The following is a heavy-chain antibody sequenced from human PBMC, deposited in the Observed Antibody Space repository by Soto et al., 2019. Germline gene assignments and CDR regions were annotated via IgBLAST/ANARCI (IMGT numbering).Heavy chain of an antibody. Sequence: GGSLRLSCRTSGFRFSSYGMHWVRQAPGKGLEWVSSISSSSSYIYYADSVKGRFTISRDNAKNSLYLQMNSLRAEDTAVYYCARATARYWYFDLWGRGTLVTVSS. CDR2: ISSSSSYI. CDR3: ARATARYWYFDL. D-gene: IGHD2-21*02. J-gene: IGHJ2*01. CDR1: GFRFSSYG. V-gene: IGHV3-21*01.